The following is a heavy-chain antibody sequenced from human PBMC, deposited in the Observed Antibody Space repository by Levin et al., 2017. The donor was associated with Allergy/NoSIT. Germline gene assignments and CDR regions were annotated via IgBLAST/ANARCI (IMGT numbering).Heavy chain of an antibody. Sequence: SCAASGFTFSSYGMHWVRQAPGKGLEWVAVISYDGSNKYYADSVKGRFTISRDNSKNTLYLQMNSLRAEDTAVYYCAINGYSYRAVVYYYMDVWGKGTTVTVSS. CDR1: GFTFSSYG. V-gene: IGHV3-30*03. CDR3: AINGYSYRAVVYYYMDV. J-gene: IGHJ6*03. CDR2: ISYDGSNK. D-gene: IGHD5-24*01.